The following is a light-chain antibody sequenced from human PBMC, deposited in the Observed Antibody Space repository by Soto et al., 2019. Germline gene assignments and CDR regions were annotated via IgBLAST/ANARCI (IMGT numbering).Light chain of an antibody. V-gene: IGKV1-13*02. CDR2: DAS. CDR3: QQSYSCPCT. Sequence: AIQLTQSPSSLSASVGDRVTITCRVSQDISRALVWYQQKPGRAPRLLIYDASTLESGVPSRFSGIGSRTDFILTLSSLQPEDFATYYCQQSYSCPCTFGPGTKVDLK. CDR1: QDISRA. J-gene: IGKJ3*01.